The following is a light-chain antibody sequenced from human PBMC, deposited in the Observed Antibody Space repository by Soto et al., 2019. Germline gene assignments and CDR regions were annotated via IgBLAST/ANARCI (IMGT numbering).Light chain of an antibody. V-gene: IGKV1-5*01. CDR1: QSISNW. CDR3: HHYNSYS. J-gene: IGKJ1*01. CDR2: HAS. Sequence: DNQMTQSPFTLPASVGDRFTICCRASQSISNWLAWYQQKPGKAPKLLIYHASTLESGVPSSFSGSGSGTEFTLTISSLQPDDLASYYCHHYNSYSFCQGTKVDIK.